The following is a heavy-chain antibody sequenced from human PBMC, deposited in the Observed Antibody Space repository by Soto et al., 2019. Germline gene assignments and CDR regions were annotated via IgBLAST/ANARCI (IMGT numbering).Heavy chain of an antibody. CDR3: AREGPDAAFDI. CDR1: GFTFSSYG. Sequence: QVQLVESGGGVVQPGRSLRLSCAASGFTFSSYGMHWVRQAPGKGLEWVAVIWYDGSNKYYADSVKGRFTISRDNSKNTLYLQMNSLRAEDTAVYYCAREGPDAAFDIWGQGTMVTVSS. V-gene: IGHV3-33*01. CDR2: IWYDGSNK. J-gene: IGHJ3*02.